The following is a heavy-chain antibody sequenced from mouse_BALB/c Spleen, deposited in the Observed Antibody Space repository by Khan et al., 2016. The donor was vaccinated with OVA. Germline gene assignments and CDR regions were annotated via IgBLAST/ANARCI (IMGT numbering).Heavy chain of an antibody. D-gene: IGHD1-1*01. CDR2: INPSNDYS. V-gene: IGHV1-4*01. CDR1: GYIFTNYM. Sequence: QVQLQQSGAELARPGASVKMSCKASGYIFTNYMMHWVKQRPGQGLEWIGDINPSNDYSNYNQNFKDKATLTADKSSSTAYMQLSSLTSEDSAVYYCARGGYCSFGFWGQGTLVTVSA. CDR3: ARGGYCSFGF. J-gene: IGHJ3*01.